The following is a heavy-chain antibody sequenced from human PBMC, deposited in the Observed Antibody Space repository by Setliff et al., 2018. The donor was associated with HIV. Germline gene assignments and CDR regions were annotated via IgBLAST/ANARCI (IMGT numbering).Heavy chain of an antibody. Sequence: GASVKVSCKASGDSFSSYAISWVRQAPGQGLVWMGGIIPVLGLSYYAQNFQGRVTITADESTSTAYMELSSLRSEDTAVYYCASYSGSYYFILHYWGQGTLVTVSS. CDR2: IIPVLGLS. D-gene: IGHD1-26*01. J-gene: IGHJ4*02. CDR1: GDSFSSYA. V-gene: IGHV1-69*10. CDR3: ASYSGSYYFILHY.